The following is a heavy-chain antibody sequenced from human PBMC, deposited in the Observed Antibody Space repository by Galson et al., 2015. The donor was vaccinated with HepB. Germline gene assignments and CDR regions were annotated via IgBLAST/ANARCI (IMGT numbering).Heavy chain of an antibody. Sequence: SVKVSCKASGYTFPSYDITWVRQAPGQGLEWMGWISGYNGYTKYAQKFQGRVSMTTDTSTSTAYMEMRNLRSDDTAVYYCARARATDFDYWGQGTLVTVSS. CDR1: GYTFPSYD. CDR3: ARARATDFDY. CDR2: ISGYNGYT. V-gene: IGHV1-18*01. J-gene: IGHJ4*02. D-gene: IGHD5-12*01.